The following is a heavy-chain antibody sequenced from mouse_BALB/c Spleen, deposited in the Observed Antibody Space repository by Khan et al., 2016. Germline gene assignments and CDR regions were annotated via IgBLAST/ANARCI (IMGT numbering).Heavy chain of an antibody. J-gene: IGHJ4*01. Sequence: QVQLQQPGADLVRPGASVKLSCKASGYSFTSYWMNWVKQRPGQGLEWIGMIHPSDSDTRLNQKFKDKATLTVDKSSSTAYMQLTSPTSEDSAVYYCARWSLAMDYGGQGTSVTVSS. V-gene: IGHV1-74*01. CDR1: GYSFTSYW. CDR2: IHPSDSDT. CDR3: ARWSLAMDY. D-gene: IGHD2-3*01.